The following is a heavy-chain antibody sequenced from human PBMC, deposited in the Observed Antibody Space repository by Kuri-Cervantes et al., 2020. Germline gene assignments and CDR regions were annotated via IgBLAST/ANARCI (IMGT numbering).Heavy chain of an antibody. D-gene: IGHD2-2*01. J-gene: IGHJ6*02. CDR2: TYFRSKWYN. V-gene: IGHV6-1*01. Sequence: SQTLSLTCAISGDSVSSDSAAWNWIRQSPSRGLEWLGRTYFRSKWYNDYAVSVKSRITINPDTSKNQFSLQLNSVTPEDTAVYYCARDPTTVGVSAVMRAGGGMDVWGQGITVTVSS. CDR3: ARDPTTVGVSAVMRAGGGMDV. CDR1: GDSVSSDSAA.